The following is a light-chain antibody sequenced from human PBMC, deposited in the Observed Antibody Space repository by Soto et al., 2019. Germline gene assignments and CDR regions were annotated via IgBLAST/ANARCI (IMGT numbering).Light chain of an antibody. V-gene: IGKV1-39*01. CDR3: QQSYSIPWT. Sequence: DIQMTQSPSSLSASVGGTVTITCRAGQTIRTFLNWYQQKPGKAPKLLIYAASSLQSGVPSRFSGRGSGTDFTLTISSLQPEDFATYYSQQSYSIPWTFGQGTKVEIK. J-gene: IGKJ1*01. CDR1: QTIRTF. CDR2: AAS.